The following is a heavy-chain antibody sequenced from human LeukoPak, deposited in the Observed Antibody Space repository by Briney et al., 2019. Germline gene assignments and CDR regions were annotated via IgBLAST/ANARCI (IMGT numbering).Heavy chain of an antibody. CDR3: VTDRSGSYDY. CDR1: GASISSFY. CDR2: IYTSGGT. J-gene: IGHJ4*02. V-gene: IGHV4-4*07. D-gene: IGHD1-26*01. Sequence: SESLSLTCTVSGASISSFYWSWIRQPAGKGLEWIGRIYTSGGTNYNPSLKSRVTMSIDTSKNQFSLKLYSVTAADTAVYYCVTDRSGSYDYWGQGILVTVSS.